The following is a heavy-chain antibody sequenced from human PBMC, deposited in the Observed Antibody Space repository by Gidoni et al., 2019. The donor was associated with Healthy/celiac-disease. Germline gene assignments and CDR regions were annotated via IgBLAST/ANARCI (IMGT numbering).Heavy chain of an antibody. D-gene: IGHD6-19*01. CDR3: ATRKGAVAGRGRYVALDC. Sequence: VQLVQSGAEVKKPGASVRVSCQASGCTFTSYASNWVRQATGQGLEWMGWMNPNSGNTGYAQKFQGRVTMTRTTSICTAYMELSSLRSEDTAVYDCATRKGAVAGRGRYVALDCWGQGTLVTVSS. CDR1: GCTFTSYA. CDR2: MNPNSGNT. V-gene: IGHV1-8*01. J-gene: IGHJ4*02.